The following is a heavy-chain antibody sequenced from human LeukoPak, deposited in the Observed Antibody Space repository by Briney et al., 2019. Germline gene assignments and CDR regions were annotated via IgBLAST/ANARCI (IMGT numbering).Heavy chain of an antibody. CDR3: ARDAYDSSGYSFDY. Sequence: SETLSLTCTVSAYSISSGYYWGWIRQPPGKGLEWIGSLSHNGSTFYNPSLKSRVTISVDKSKNQFSLKLSSVTAADTAVYYCARDAYDSSGYSFDYWGQGTLVTVSS. CDR1: AYSISSGYY. V-gene: IGHV4-38-2*02. CDR2: LSHNGST. D-gene: IGHD3-22*01. J-gene: IGHJ4*02.